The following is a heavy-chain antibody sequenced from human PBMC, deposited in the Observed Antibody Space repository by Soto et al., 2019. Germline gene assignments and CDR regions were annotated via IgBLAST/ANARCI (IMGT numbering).Heavy chain of an antibody. CDR2: IYYSGST. D-gene: IGHD3-22*01. J-gene: IGHJ4*02. Sequence: PSETLSLTCTVSGGSISSGGYYWSWIRQHPGKGLEWIGYIYYSGSTYYNPSLKSRVTISVDTSKNQFSLKLSSVTAADTAVYYCARDPYYYDSSGYHNYFDYWGQGTLVTVSS. V-gene: IGHV4-31*03. CDR3: ARDPYYYDSSGYHNYFDY. CDR1: GGSISSGGYY.